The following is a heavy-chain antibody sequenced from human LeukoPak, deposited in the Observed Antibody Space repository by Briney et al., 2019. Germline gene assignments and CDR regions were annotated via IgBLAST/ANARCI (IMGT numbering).Heavy chain of an antibody. V-gene: IGHV2-5*02. CDR3: AHKSGGSLDY. CDR1: GFSLSTRGVG. Sequence: SGPTLVNPTQTLTLTCTFSGFSLSTRGVGVSWIRQPPGKALEWLSLIYWDDDKRYSPSLNNRLTITKDTSKNQVVLIMTNMDPVGTATYYCAHKSGGSLDYWGQGTLVTVSS. D-gene: IGHD2-15*01. CDR2: IYWDDDK. J-gene: IGHJ4*02.